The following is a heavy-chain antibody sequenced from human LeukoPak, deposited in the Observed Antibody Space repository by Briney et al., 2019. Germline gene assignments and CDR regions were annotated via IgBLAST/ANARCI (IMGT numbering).Heavy chain of an antibody. Sequence: SETLSLTCTVSGDSFSSVTDYWGWIRQPPGKGLEWIGSIYYSGSTYYNPSLKSRVTISVDTSKNQFSLKLSSVTAADTAVYYCARPALRFLEWHPMDVWGKGTTVTVSS. J-gene: IGHJ6*03. CDR2: IYYSGST. CDR3: ARPALRFLEWHPMDV. CDR1: GDSFSSVTDY. V-gene: IGHV4-39*01. D-gene: IGHD3-3*01.